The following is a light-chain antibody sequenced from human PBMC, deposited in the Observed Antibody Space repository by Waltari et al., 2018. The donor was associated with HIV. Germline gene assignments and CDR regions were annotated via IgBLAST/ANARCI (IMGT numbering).Light chain of an antibody. J-gene: IGKJ4*01. CDR3: LQDYNYPLT. V-gene: IGKV1-6*01. CDR1: PAIGRA. Sequence: AIQMTQSPSSLSASVGDTITLACRASPAIGRALGWYQQKPGKAHKLLIFAASSLQSGVPSRFSCSGSGTDFTLTISSLQPEDFATYFCLQDYNYPLTFGGGTKVEIK. CDR2: AAS.